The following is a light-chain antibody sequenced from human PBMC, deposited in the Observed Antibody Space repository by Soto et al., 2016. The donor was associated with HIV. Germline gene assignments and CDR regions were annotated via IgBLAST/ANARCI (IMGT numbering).Light chain of an antibody. CDR2: DDS. J-gene: IGLJ1*01. CDR3: QVWDNRRDHFV. CDR1: NLRGMN. V-gene: IGLV3-21*03. Sequence: SYELSQPPSVSVAPGKTATITCGGDNLRGMNVHWYQQKPGQAPVLVVSDDSDRPSGIPERFSGSKSGNTATLTISRVEAGDEADYYCQVWDNRRDHFVFGGGTGVT.